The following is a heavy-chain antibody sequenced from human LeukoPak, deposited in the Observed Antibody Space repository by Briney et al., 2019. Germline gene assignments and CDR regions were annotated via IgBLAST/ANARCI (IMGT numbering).Heavy chain of an antibody. Sequence: SETLSLTCTVSGDSISSSSYYWSWIRQHPGKGLEWIGYIHFSDNTYYNPSLKSRLIMSLDTSKNQVSLKLISVTAADTAVYYCARGGLRLTLIRGIIPFDYWGLGTLVTVSS. V-gene: IGHV4-31*03. CDR1: GDSISSSSYY. J-gene: IGHJ4*02. D-gene: IGHD3-10*01. CDR2: IHFSDNT. CDR3: ARGGLRLTLIRGIIPFDY.